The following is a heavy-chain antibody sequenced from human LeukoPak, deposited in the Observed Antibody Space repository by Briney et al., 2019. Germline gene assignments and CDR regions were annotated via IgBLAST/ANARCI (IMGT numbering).Heavy chain of an antibody. V-gene: IGHV4-59*01. Sequence: SETLSLTCTVSGGSISSYHWSWIRHPPGKGLELIGYIYYSGSTNYNPSLKSRVTISVDTSKKHFSLKLSSVTAADTAVYYCATARLGSGLEGAFDLWGQGTMVTVSS. CDR2: IYYSGST. J-gene: IGHJ3*01. CDR3: ATARLGSGLEGAFDL. CDR1: GGSISSYH. D-gene: IGHD6-25*01.